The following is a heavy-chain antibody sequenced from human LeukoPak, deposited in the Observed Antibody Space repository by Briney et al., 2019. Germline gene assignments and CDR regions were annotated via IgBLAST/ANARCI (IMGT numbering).Heavy chain of an antibody. CDR2: IKQEGSEK. CDR3: ARGGRYWERNYYYYYMDV. Sequence: GGSLRLSCAASRFTFSSLWMSWARQARGKGLDWVANIKQEGSEKYYVASVKGRFTISRDNAKNSLYLQMNRLRAEDTAVYYCARGGRYWERNYYYYYMDVWGKGTTVTVSS. J-gene: IGHJ6*03. V-gene: IGHV3-7*01. D-gene: IGHD1-26*01. CDR1: RFTFSSLW.